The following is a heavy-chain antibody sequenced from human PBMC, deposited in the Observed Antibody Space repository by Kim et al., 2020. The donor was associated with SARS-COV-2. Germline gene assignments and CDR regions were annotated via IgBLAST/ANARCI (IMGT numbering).Heavy chain of an antibody. D-gene: IGHD6-13*01. CDR3: ARMGPWSSRNLDY. Sequence: GGSLRLSCVASGFSFSNYAMNWVRQAPGKGLEWVSIVRGSCANTYHADSVKGRFTISRDNSKNTVYLQLNSLRAGDTAVYYCARMGPWSSRNLDYWGQGTLVTVSS. J-gene: IGHJ4*02. CDR2: VRGSCANT. V-gene: IGHV3-23*01. CDR1: GFSFSNYA.